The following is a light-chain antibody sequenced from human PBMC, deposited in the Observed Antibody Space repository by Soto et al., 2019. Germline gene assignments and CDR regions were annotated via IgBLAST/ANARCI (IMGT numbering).Light chain of an antibody. CDR2: AAS. J-gene: IGKJ1*01. CDR3: QQNYSTTWT. Sequence: DIHMTQSPSTLSASLGDGVTITCRASQSISSYLNGYQQKPGKAPKPLIYAASSLQSGVPSRFSGSGSGTDFTLTISSLQPEDFATYYCQQNYSTTWTFGQGTKVDI. V-gene: IGKV1-39*01. CDR1: QSISSY.